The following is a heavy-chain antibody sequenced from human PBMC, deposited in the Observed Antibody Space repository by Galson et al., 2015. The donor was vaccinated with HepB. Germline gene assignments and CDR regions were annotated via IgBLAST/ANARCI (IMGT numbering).Heavy chain of an antibody. Sequence: SLRLSCAASGFTFSSYSMNWVRQAPGKGLEWVSSISSSSSYIYYADSVKGRFTISRDNAKNSLYLQMNSLRAEDTAVYYCARDPPKDVVAAYHNPPDYWGQGTLVTVSS. CDR2: ISSSSSYI. D-gene: IGHD2-15*01. J-gene: IGHJ4*02. CDR1: GFTFSSYS. V-gene: IGHV3-21*01. CDR3: ARDPPKDVVAAYHNPPDY.